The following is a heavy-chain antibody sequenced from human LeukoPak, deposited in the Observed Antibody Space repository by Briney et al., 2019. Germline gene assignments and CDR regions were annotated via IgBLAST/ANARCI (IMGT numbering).Heavy chain of an antibody. J-gene: IGHJ4*02. CDR2: IYTSGST. Sequence: SETLSLTCTVSGGSISSYYWSWIRQPAGKGLEWIGRIYTSGSTNYNPSLKSRVTMSVDTSKNQFSLKLSSVAAADTAVYYCARAPLGYYDSSGYYYDYWAQGTLVTVSS. CDR1: GGSISSYY. D-gene: IGHD3-22*01. V-gene: IGHV4-4*07. CDR3: ARAPLGYYDSSGYYYDY.